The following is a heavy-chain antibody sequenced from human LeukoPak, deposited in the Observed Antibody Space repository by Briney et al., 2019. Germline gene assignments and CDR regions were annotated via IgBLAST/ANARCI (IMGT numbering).Heavy chain of an antibody. CDR3: ARDTHRGWLDP. CDR2: IWYDGSNK. CDR1: GFTFSSYG. J-gene: IGHJ5*02. V-gene: IGHV3-33*01. Sequence: GGSLRLSCAASGFTFSSYGMHWVRQAPGKGLEWVAVIWYDGSNKYYADSVKGRFTISRDNSKNTLYLQMNSLRAEDTAVYYCARDTHRGWLDPWGQGTLVTVSS.